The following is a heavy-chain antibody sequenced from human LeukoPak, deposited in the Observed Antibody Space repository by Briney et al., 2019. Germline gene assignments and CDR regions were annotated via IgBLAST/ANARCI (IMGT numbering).Heavy chain of an antibody. D-gene: IGHD6-13*01. CDR3: ARGSRPYYMDV. CDR1: GYTFTSYG. CDR2: ISAYNGKK. V-gene: IGHV1-18*01. J-gene: IGHJ6*03. Sequence: ASVTVSFKASGYTFTSYGISWVRQAPGQGLEGMGWISAYNGKKNYAQKLQGRVTMTTDTSTSTDYMELRSLRSDDTAVYYCARGSRPYYMDVWGKGTTVTVSS.